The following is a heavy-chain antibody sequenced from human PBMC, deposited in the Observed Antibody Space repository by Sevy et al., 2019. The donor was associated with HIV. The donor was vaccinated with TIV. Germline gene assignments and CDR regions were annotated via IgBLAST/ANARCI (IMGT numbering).Heavy chain of an antibody. V-gene: IGHV3-72*01. CDR1: GFRISGHY. D-gene: IGHD3-3*01. CDR3: ADVWNSPAGY. Sequence: GGSLRLSCAASGFRISGHYIDWVRQAPGKGLEWIGQIKTIGQGSTKHYRASVASRFTISSDESTNLAFLQMNSPKNEDTALYYCADVWNSPAGYWGQGTLVTVSS. CDR2: IKTIGQGSTK. J-gene: IGHJ4*02.